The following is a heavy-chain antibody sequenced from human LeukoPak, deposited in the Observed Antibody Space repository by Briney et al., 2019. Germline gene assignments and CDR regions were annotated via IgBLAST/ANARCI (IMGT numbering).Heavy chain of an antibody. CDR2: IKQDGSEK. D-gene: IGHD6-19*01. Sequence: GGSLRLSCAASGFTFSSYWMSWVRQAPGKGLEWVANIKQDGSEKYYVDSVEGRFTISRDNAKNSLYLQMNSLRAEDTAVYYCAGGSSGWYYFDYWGQGTLVTVSS. V-gene: IGHV3-7*04. J-gene: IGHJ4*02. CDR3: AGGSSGWYYFDY. CDR1: GFTFSSYW.